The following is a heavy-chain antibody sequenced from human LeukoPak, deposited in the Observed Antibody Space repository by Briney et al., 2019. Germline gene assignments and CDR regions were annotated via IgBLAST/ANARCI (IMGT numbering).Heavy chain of an antibody. D-gene: IGHD3-22*01. CDR2: IYYSGNS. V-gene: IGHV4-59*01. CDR1: GDSISTYY. CDR3: AGLGASGNGYLSWFDP. Sequence: KPSETLSLTCTVSGDSISTYYWSWIRQPPGKGLEWIGYIYYSGNSNYNPSLKSRVTISVDTSKNQFSLKLSSVTAADTAVYYCAGLGASGNGYLSWFDPWGQGTLVTVSS. J-gene: IGHJ5*02.